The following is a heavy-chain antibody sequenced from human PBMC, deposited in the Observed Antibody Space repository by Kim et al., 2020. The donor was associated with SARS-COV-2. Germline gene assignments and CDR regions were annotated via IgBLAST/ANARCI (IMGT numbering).Heavy chain of an antibody. D-gene: IGHD6-19*01. CDR2: ISSDGNYK. Sequence: GGSLRLSCAASGFTFRSYTMHWVRQAPDKGLEWVSAISSDGNYKYYADSVKGRFTISRDNSKNTVYLQMNSLRPEDTAVYFCARDPGPSKQCLDWYFDYWGQGSLVTVSS. V-gene: IGHV3-30-3*01. CDR1: GFTFRSYT. CDR3: ARDPGPSKQCLDWYFDY. J-gene: IGHJ4*02.